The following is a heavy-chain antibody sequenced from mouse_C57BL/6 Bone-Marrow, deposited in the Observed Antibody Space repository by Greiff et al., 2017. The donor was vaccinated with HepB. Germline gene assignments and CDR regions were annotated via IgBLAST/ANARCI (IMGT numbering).Heavy chain of an antibody. D-gene: IGHD2-3*01. CDR1: GFTFSDYY. V-gene: IGHV5-12*01. CDR3: ARDGYYVDY. J-gene: IGHJ2*01. CDR2: ISNGGGST. Sequence: EVQGVESGGGLVQPGGSLKLSCAASGFTFSDYYMYWVRQTPEKRLEWVAYISNGGGSTYYPDTVKGRFTISRDNAKNTLYLQMSRLKSEDTAMYYCARDGYYVDYWGQGTTLTVSS.